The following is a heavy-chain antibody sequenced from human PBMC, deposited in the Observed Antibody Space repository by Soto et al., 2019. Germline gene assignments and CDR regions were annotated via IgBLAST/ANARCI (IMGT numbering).Heavy chain of an antibody. J-gene: IGHJ3*02. D-gene: IGHD3-3*01. CDR3: PTNYSGRFLEWVFVASDQNDAFDI. CDR1: GFTFSNAW. V-gene: IGHV3-15*05. Sequence: EVQLVESGGGLVKPGGSLRLSCAASGFTFSNAWMSWVRQAPGKGLEWVGRIKSKTDGGTTDYAAPVKGRYTISSDDSKIMLNLKTSSLRGADTVSYYCPTNYSGRFLEWVFVASDQNDAFDIWVRGRMLIVSA. CDR2: IKSKTDGGTT.